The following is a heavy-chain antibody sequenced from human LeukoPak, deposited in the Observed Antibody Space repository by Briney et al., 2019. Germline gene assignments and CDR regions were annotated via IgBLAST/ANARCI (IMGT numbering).Heavy chain of an antibody. CDR2: IYYSGNT. CDR3: SRESSRDGYKFDY. Sequence: PSETLSLTCTDSGGSISSYYWSWIRQPPGTGLEWIGYIYYSGNTNYNPSLKSRLNISLDTSKKQSSLNLSSMTAADTPVYHWSRESSRDGYKFDYWGQGTLVTVSS. D-gene: IGHD5-24*01. V-gene: IGHV4-59*01. CDR1: GGSISSYY. J-gene: IGHJ4*02.